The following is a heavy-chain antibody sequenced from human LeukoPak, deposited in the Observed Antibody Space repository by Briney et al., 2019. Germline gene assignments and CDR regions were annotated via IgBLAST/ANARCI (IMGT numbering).Heavy chain of an antibody. V-gene: IGHV1-18*01. D-gene: IGHD3-22*01. J-gene: IGHJ4*02. Sequence: GASVKVSCKASGYTFTSYRINWVRQAPGLGLEWMGWISAYNDNTNYAQKFRGRVTMTTDTSTSTAYVELSSLRSEDTAVYYCAREAGPNSSGYHYWGQGALVTVSS. CDR2: ISAYNDNT. CDR3: AREAGPNSSGYHY. CDR1: GYTFTSYR.